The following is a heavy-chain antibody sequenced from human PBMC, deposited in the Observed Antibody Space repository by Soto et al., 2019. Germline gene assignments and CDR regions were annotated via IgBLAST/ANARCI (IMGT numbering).Heavy chain of an antibody. CDR3: AGASSSSWAEFDC. D-gene: IGHD6-13*01. CDR2: VYNSGGT. J-gene: IGHJ4*01. V-gene: IGHV4-59*01. Sequence: QVQLQESGPGLVKPSETLSLTCTVSGGSISSSYWSWIRQPPGKGLEWIGYVYNSGGTNYNPSLKSRATISVDTSKNQFSLKLSSVTAADTAMYFCAGASSSSWAEFDCWGQGTLVTVSS. CDR1: GGSISSSY.